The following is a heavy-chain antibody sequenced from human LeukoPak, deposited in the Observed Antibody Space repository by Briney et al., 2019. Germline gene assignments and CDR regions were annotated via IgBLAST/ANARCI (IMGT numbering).Heavy chain of an antibody. D-gene: IGHD6-19*01. CDR1: GGSISDYF. V-gene: IGHV4-4*07. CDR2: IYSSGST. J-gene: IGHJ4*02. CDR3: ARARSWLPFEY. Sequence: SETLSLTCTVSGGSISDYFWSWIRQPAGKGLEWIGRIYSSGSTDYNPSLKSRVTMSVDTSKNQFSLRLTSVTAADSAVYYCARARSWLPFEYWGQGTLVSVSS.